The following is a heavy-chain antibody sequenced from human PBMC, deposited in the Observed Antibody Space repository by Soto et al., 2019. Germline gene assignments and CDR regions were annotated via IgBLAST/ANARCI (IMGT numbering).Heavy chain of an antibody. CDR3: ARDRVVWAAGPYYYYYYMDV. CDR2: IWYDGSNK. V-gene: IGHV3-33*01. J-gene: IGHJ6*03. Sequence: HPGGCLRLSCAAAGFTFSSYGMHWVRQAPGKGLEWVAVIWYDGSNKYYADSVKGRFTISRDNSKNTLYLQMNSLRAEDTAVYYCARDRVVWAAGPYYYYYYMDVWGKGTTVTVSS. CDR1: GFTFSSYG. D-gene: IGHD2-15*01.